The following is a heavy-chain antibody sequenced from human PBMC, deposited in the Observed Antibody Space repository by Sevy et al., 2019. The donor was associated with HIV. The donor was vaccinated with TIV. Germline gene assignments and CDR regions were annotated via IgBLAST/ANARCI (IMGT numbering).Heavy chain of an antibody. J-gene: IGHJ4*02. Sequence: ASVKVSCKTSGYTFVTYGISWARQVPGQGPQWMGWISGNDGSTREAQIFQDRVTMTTDRTTSTAYMEVRRLRSDDTAVYYCVRDANYDSESSGYPFDDWGQGTLVTVSS. CDR2: ISGNDGST. V-gene: IGHV1-18*01. CDR3: VRDANYDSESSGYPFDD. D-gene: IGHD3-22*01. CDR1: GYTFVTYG.